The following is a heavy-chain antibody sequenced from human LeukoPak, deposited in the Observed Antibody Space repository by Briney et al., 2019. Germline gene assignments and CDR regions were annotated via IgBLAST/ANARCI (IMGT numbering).Heavy chain of an antibody. CDR2: IYYSGST. CDR1: GGSISSSSYY. D-gene: IGHD1-26*01. J-gene: IGHJ4*02. V-gene: IGHV4-39*01. CDR3: ARRGGSYFRDLYYFDY. Sequence: SETLSLTCTVPGGSISSSSYYWGWIRQPPGKGLEWIGSIYYSGSTYYNPSLKSRVTISVDTSKNQFSLRLSSVTAADTAVYYCARRGGSYFRDLYYFDYWGQGTLVTVPS.